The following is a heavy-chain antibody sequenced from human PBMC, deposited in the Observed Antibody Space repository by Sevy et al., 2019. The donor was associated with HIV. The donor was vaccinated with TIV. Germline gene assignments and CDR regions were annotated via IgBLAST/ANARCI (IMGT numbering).Heavy chain of an antibody. CDR3: ARRLAAAGGGNEYFQP. CDR1: GGSINNKAYY. J-gene: IGHJ1*01. Sequence: SETLSLTCTVSGGSINNKAYYWAWIRQPPGKGLEWIGSMSYSGNSYYNPSLNCRVTISLDTSKNQFSLRLTFVTAEDTAVYYCARRLAAAGGGNEYFQPWGQGTLVTVSS. V-gene: IGHV4-39*01. D-gene: IGHD6-13*01. CDR2: MSYSGNS.